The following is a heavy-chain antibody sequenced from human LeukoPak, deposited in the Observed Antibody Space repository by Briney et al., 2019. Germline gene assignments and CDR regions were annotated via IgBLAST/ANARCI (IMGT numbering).Heavy chain of an antibody. CDR3: ARDGDVC. CDR2: ISSSSSLI. CDR1: GFTFSSYS. V-gene: IGHV3-48*04. Sequence: GGSLRLSCAASGFTFSSYSMNWVRQAPGKGLEWVPYISSSSSLIYYADSVKGRFTVSRDNAKKSVDLQMNSLRVEDTAVYYCARDGDVCWGQGTLVTVSS. D-gene: IGHD3-10*01. J-gene: IGHJ4*02.